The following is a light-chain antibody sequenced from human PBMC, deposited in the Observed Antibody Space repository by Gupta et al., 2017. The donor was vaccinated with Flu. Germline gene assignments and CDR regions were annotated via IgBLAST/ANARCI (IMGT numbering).Light chain of an antibody. V-gene: IGKV1-33*01. CDR1: QDISNY. Sequence: PSSLSASVGDRVTITCQASQDISNYLNWYQQKPGKAPKLLIYDASNLETGVPSRFSGSGSGTDFTFTISSLQPEDIATYYCQQEVLEPYTFGQGTKMEIK. J-gene: IGKJ2*01. CDR3: QQEVLEPYT. CDR2: DAS.